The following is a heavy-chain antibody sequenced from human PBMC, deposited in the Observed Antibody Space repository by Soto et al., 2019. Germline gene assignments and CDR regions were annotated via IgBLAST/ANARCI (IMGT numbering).Heavy chain of an antibody. J-gene: IGHJ4*02. Sequence: PSETLSLTCAVSGGSISSGGYSWSWIRQPPGKGLEWIGYIYHSGSTYYNPSLKSRVTISVDTSKNQFSLKLNSVTAADTAVYYCARDGSERPATYWGQGILVTVSS. CDR3: ARDGSERPATY. CDR2: IYHSGST. V-gene: IGHV4-30-2*01. D-gene: IGHD3-10*01. CDR1: GGSISSGGYS.